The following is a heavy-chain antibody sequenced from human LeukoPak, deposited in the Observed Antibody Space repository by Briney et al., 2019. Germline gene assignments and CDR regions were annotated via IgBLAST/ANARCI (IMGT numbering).Heavy chain of an antibody. D-gene: IGHD3-10*01. CDR3: ARLRWFGELLDY. J-gene: IGHJ4*02. V-gene: IGHV4-59*12. CDR2: IYYSGST. Sequence: SETLSLTCTVSGGSISSYYWSWIRQPPGKGLEWIGYIYYSGSTNYNPSLKSRVTMSVDTSKNQFSLQLNSVTPEDTAVYYCARLRWFGELLDYWGQGTLVTVSS. CDR1: GGSISSYY.